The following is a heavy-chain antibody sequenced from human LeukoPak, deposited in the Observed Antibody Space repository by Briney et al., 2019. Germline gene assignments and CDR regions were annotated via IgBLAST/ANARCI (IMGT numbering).Heavy chain of an antibody. Sequence: ASVKVSCKASGYTFTSYYMHWVRQAPGQGLEWMGLINPSGGSTSYAQKFQGRVTMTRDTSTSTVYMELSSLRSEDTAVYYCARAGYYYGSGSYYEGFDYWGQGTLVTVSS. CDR2: INPSGGST. V-gene: IGHV1-46*01. D-gene: IGHD3-10*01. J-gene: IGHJ4*02. CDR1: GYTFTSYY. CDR3: ARAGYYYGSGSYYEGFDY.